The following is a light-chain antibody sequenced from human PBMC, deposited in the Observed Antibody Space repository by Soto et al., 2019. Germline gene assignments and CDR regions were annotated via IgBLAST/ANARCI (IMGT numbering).Light chain of an antibody. V-gene: IGKV1-16*01. J-gene: IGKJ2*01. CDR3: QQYDIYPLT. CDR2: ATS. Sequence: DIQMTQSPSSLSASVGDRVIITCRASKGISKYIAWVQKKPGKAPKSLIYATSRLQSGDPTRFSGSGSGTDFTLTFICLQPHDFATYYCQQYDIYPLTFGQWTKLEL. CDR1: KGISKY.